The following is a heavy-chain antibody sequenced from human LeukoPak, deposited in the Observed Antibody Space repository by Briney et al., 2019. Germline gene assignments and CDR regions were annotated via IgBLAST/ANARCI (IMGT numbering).Heavy chain of an antibody. V-gene: IGHV4-61*02. CDR3: ARQPTHNNTDCGDYATRGEAYCYGMDV. CDR2: IFTGGST. D-gene: IGHD4-17*01. J-gene: IGHJ6*04. CDR1: GGSINNGNHF. Sequence: SETLSLTCTVSGGSINNGNHFWTWIRQPAGKGLERIGRIFTGGSTNYNPSLESRLTMSIDTSKNQFSLKLSSVTAADTAVYYCARQPTHNNTDCGDYATRGEAYCYGMDVWGEGTTVTVSS.